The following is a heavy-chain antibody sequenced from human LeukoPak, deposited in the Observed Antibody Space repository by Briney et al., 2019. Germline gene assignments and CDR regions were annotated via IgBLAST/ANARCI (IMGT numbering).Heavy chain of an antibody. V-gene: IGHV1-8*02. J-gene: IGHJ4*02. CDR2: MNPNSGNT. CDR3: ARGPEYFDY. CDR1: GYTFTSYD. Sequence: GASVKLSFKSNGYTFTSYDRNCVRPATGQGLDWMGWMNPNSGNTGYAQKFQGRVTMTRNTSISTAYMELSSLRSEDTAVYYCARGPEYFDYWGQGTLVTVSS.